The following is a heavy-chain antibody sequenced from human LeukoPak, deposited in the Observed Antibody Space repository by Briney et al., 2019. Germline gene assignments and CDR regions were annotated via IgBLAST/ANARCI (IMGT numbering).Heavy chain of an antibody. CDR2: ISDSGGTT. CDR3: AKHSYRVDSFTDY. Sequence: GGSLRLSRAASGFTFSTYAMSWVRQAPGKGLEWVSGISDSGGTTYYADSVKGRFTISRDNSKNTLYLQMNSLRAEDTAVYYCAKHSYRVDSFTDYWGQGTLVTVSS. V-gene: IGHV3-23*01. J-gene: IGHJ4*02. CDR1: GFTFSTYA. D-gene: IGHD5-12*01.